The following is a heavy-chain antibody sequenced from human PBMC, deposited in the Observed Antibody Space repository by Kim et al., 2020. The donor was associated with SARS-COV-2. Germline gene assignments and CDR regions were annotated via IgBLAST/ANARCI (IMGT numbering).Heavy chain of an antibody. Sequence: SETLSLTCTVSGGSISSSSYYWGWIRQPPGKGPEWIGSIYYSGSTYYNPSLKSRVTISVDTSTNQFSLKLSSVTAADTAVYYCARSRVVIIPFDYWGQGTLVTVSS. D-gene: IGHD3-22*01. CDR2: IYYSGST. CDR3: ARSRVVIIPFDY. J-gene: IGHJ4*02. V-gene: IGHV4-39*07. CDR1: GGSISSSSYY.